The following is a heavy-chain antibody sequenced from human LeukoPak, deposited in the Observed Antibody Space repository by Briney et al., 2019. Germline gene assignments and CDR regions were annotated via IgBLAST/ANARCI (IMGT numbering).Heavy chain of an antibody. Sequence: PGGSLRLSCVASGFTFSSYSMNWVRQAPGKGLEWVSSISSSSSYIYYADSVKGRFTISRDNAKNSLYLQMNSLRAEDTAVYYCARGFQGGSYINWFDPWGQGTLVTVSS. CDR3: ARGFQGGSYINWFDP. V-gene: IGHV3-21*01. J-gene: IGHJ5*02. CDR1: GFTFSSYS. D-gene: IGHD1-26*01. CDR2: ISSSSSYI.